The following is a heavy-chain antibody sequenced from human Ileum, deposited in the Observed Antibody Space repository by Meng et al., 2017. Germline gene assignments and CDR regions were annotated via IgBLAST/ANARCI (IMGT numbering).Heavy chain of an antibody. Sequence: QVQLQQSGPGLVEPTQTLSLTWAIPGDSVSSDSGAWNWIRQSPSRGLEWLGRTFYRSKWNDDFAESVKSRITITTDTSKNQFSLQLNSVTPEDTAVYYCARGWYSSGFHSWGQGTLVTVSS. CDR1: GDSVSSDSGA. V-gene: IGHV6-1*01. CDR3: ARGWYSSGFHS. CDR2: TFYRSKWND. J-gene: IGHJ4*02. D-gene: IGHD6-19*01.